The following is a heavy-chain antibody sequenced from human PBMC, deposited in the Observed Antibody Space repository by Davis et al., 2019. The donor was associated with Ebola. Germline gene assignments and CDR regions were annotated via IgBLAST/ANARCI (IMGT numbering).Heavy chain of an antibody. D-gene: IGHD3-10*01. CDR1: GFSFSYYG. CDR2: IGRYSKTI. V-gene: IGHV3-48*02. Sequence: GGSLRLSCAASGFSFSYYGMNWVRQAPGKGLEWISLIGRYSKTIHYADSVKGRFTVSRDDDKKFLYLQMNNLRDEDTAVYYCARDSGTVFDIVTTNPYFDNWGQGSLVAVSS. J-gene: IGHJ4*02. CDR3: ARDSGTVFDIVTTNPYFDN.